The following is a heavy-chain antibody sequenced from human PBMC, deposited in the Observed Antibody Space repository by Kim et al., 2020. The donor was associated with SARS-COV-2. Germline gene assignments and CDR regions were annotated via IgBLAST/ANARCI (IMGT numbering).Heavy chain of an antibody. CDR2: IIPIFGTA. CDR1: GGTFSSYA. V-gene: IGHV1-69*13. CDR3: ARTPTIHDSSGYWDDY. D-gene: IGHD3-22*01. Sequence: SVKVSCKASGGTFSSYAISWVRQAPGQGLEWMGGIIPIFGTANYAQKFQGRVTITADESTSTAYMELSSLRSEDTAVYYCARTPTIHDSSGYWDDYWGQGTLVTVSS. J-gene: IGHJ4*02.